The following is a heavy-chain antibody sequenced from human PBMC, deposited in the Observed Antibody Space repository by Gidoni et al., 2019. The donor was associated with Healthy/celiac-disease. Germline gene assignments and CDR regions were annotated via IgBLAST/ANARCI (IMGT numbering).Heavy chain of an antibody. D-gene: IGHD3-16*01. CDR3: AKVKGGLPYFDY. J-gene: IGHJ4*02. CDR2: ISWNSGSI. Sequence: EVQLVESGGGLVQPGRSLRLSCSASGFTFDDYAMHWFRQAPGKGLEWVSGISWNSGSIGYADSVKGRFTISRDNAKNSLYLQMNSLRAEDTALYYCAKVKGGLPYFDYWGQGTLVTVSS. CDR1: GFTFDDYA. V-gene: IGHV3-9*01.